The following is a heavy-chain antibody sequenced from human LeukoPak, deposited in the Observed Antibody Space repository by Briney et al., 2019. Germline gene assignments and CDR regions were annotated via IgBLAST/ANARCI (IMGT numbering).Heavy chain of an antibody. D-gene: IGHD2-2*01. CDR1: GFTFSSYG. V-gene: IGHV3-30*18. CDR3: AKDRSFEGYCSSTSCYLGIDY. J-gene: IGHJ4*02. Sequence: GRSLRLSCAASGFTFSSYGMHWVRQAPGKGLEWVAVISYDGSNKYYADSVKGRFTISRDNSKNTLYLQMNSLRAEDTAVYYCAKDRSFEGYCSSTSCYLGIDYWGQGTLVTVSS. CDR2: ISYDGSNK.